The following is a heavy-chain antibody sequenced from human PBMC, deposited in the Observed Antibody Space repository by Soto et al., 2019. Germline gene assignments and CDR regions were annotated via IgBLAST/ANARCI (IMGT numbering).Heavy chain of an antibody. D-gene: IGHD3-3*01. CDR2: MNPNSGNT. V-gene: IGHV1-8*01. J-gene: IGHJ6*02. CDR1: GYTFTSYD. Sequence: ASVKVSCKASGYTFTSYDINWVRQATGQGLEWMGWMNPNSGNTGYAQKFQGRVTMTRNTSISTAYMELSSLRSEDTAVYYCARGLYDPPDYYYYYGMDVWGQGTTVTVSS. CDR3: ARGLYDPPDYYYYYGMDV.